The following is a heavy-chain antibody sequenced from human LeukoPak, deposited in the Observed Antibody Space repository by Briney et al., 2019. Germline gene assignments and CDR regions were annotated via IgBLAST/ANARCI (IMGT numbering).Heavy chain of an antibody. CDR3: ATDRATQYFDY. Sequence: GGSLRLSCAASGITFRSYGMHWVRQAPGKGLEWVAFIWYDGSNKYCADSVKGRFTISRDNSRNTLFLQMNSLRAEDTAVYYCATDRATQYFDYWGQGTLVSVSS. V-gene: IGHV3-30*02. D-gene: IGHD2-15*01. J-gene: IGHJ4*02. CDR2: IWYDGSNK. CDR1: GITFRSYG.